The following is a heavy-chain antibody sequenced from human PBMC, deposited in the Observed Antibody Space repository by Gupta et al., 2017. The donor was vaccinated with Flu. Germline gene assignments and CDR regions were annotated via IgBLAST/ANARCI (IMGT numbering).Heavy chain of an antibody. V-gene: IGHV4-59*01. CDR3: ARGGLDPMRYYYGSVFFDY. D-gene: IGHD3-10*01. CDR2: IYYSGST. Sequence: QVQLQESGPGLVKPSETLSLTCTVSGGSISSYYWSWIRQPPGKGLEWIGYIYYSGSTNYNPSLKSRVTISVDTSKNQFSLKLSSVTAADTAVYYCARGGLDPMRYYYGSVFFDYWGQGTLVTVSS. CDR1: GGSISSYY. J-gene: IGHJ4*02.